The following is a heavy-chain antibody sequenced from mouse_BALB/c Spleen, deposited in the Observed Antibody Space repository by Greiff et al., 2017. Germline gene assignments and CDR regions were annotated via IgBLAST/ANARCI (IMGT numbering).Heavy chain of an antibody. J-gene: IGHJ2*01. CDR2: INSNGGST. D-gene: IGHD4-1*01. CDR3: ARHNPLGNYFDY. V-gene: IGHV5-6-2*01. Sequence: DVHLVESGGGLVKLGGSLKLSCAASGFTFSSYYMSWVRQTPEKRLELVAAINSNGGSTYYPDTVKGRFTISRDNAKNTLYLQMSSLKSEDTALYYCARHNPLGNYFDYWGQGTTLTVSS. CDR1: GFTFSSYY.